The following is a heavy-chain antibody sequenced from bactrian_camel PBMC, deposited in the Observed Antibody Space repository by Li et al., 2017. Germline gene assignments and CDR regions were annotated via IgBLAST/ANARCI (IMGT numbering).Heavy chain of an antibody. CDR1: GSRYSSYC. D-gene: IGHD5*01. CDR2: INSGGGVT. Sequence: HVQLVESGGGSVQAGGSLRLSCAASGSRYSSYCMGWFRQAPGKGLEWVSAINSGGGVTYYADSVKGRFTISIDNAKNTLYLQLNSLKTEDTAVYYCARGTTYWSFWGQGTQVTVS. J-gene: IGHJ4*01. CDR3: ARGTTYWSF. V-gene: IGHV3S1*01.